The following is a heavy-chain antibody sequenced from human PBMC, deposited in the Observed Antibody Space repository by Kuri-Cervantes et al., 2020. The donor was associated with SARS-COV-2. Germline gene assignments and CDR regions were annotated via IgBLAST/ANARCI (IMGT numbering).Heavy chain of an antibody. Sequence: SVKVSCKASGGTFSSYAISWVRQAPGQGLEWMGGIIPIFGTANYAQKFQGRVTITADESTGTAYMELSSLRSEDTAVYYCARSTSGRIWWELSRAFDIWGQGTMVTVSS. V-gene: IGHV1-69*13. CDR3: ARSTSGRIWWELSRAFDI. CDR2: IIPIFGTA. CDR1: GGTFSSYA. J-gene: IGHJ3*02. D-gene: IGHD1-26*01.